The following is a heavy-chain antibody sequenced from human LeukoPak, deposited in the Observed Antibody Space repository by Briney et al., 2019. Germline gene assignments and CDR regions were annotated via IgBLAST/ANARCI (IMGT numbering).Heavy chain of an antibody. D-gene: IGHD3-9*01. CDR2: IWYDGSNK. V-gene: IGHV3-33*01. CDR3: ARDGEDILTGYYTVRFGDYFDY. CDR1: GSTFSSYG. Sequence: GGSLRLSCAASGSTFSSYGMHWVRQAPGKGLEWVAVIWYDGSNKYYADSVKGRFTISRDNSKNTLYLQMNSLRAEDTAVYYCARDGEDILTGYYTVRFGDYFDYWGQGTLVTVSS. J-gene: IGHJ4*02.